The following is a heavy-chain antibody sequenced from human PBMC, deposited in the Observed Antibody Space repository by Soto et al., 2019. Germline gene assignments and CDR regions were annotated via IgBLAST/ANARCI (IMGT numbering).Heavy chain of an antibody. V-gene: IGHV2-5*02. CDR2: IYWDDDK. J-gene: IGHJ4*02. CDR1: GFSLRTTEVG. Sequence: QITLKESGPSLVGPTETLTLTCSFSGFSLRTTEVGVGWIGQPPGMALECLALIYWDDDKRYSPSLRSRLTITKDTSKNEVVLRMINMDPVDTGTYYCAHRVPDRMQRSDWDGGVSDYWRQGTPLAVSS. CDR3: AHRVPDRMQRSDWDGGVSDY. D-gene: IGHD2-21*02.